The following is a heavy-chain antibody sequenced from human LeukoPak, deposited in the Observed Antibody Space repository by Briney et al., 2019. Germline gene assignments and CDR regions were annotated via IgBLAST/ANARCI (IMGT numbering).Heavy chain of an antibody. CDR3: ARGPIAAAGYYFDY. D-gene: IGHD6-13*01. V-gene: IGHV1-8*01. Sequence: ASVKVSCKASGYTFTSYDINWVRQATGQGLEWMGWVNPNSGNTGYAQKFQGRVTMTRNTSISTAYMELSSLRSEDTAVYYCARGPIAAAGYYFDYWGQGTLVTISS. J-gene: IGHJ4*02. CDR1: GYTFTSYD. CDR2: VNPNSGNT.